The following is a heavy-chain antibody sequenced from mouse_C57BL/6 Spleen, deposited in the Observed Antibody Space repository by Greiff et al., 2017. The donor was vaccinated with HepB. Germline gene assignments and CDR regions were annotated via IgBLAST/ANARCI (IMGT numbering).Heavy chain of an antibody. CDR1: GYTFTSYW. D-gene: IGHD2-4*01. J-gene: IGHJ2*01. CDR3: TKIYYDYDDYFDY. Sequence: VHVKQSGTVLARPGASVKMSCKTSGYTFTSYWMHWVKQRPGQGLEWIGAIYPGNSDTSYNQKFKGKAKLTAVTSASTAYMELSSLTNEDSAVYYCTKIYYDYDDYFDYWGQGTTLTVSS. CDR2: IYPGNSDT. V-gene: IGHV1-5*01.